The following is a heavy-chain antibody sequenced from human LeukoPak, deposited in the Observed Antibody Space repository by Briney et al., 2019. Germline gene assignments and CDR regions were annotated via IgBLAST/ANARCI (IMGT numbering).Heavy chain of an antibody. Sequence: ASVKVSCKASGYTFTSYSINWVRLAPGQGLEWKGWISAYNGNTKYAQKLQGRVTMTTDTSTSTAYMELRSLRSDDTAVYYCARGLGGSGSYFLTFDYWGQGTLVTVSS. D-gene: IGHD1-26*01. CDR2: ISAYNGNT. V-gene: IGHV1-18*01. CDR3: ARGLGGSGSYFLTFDY. J-gene: IGHJ4*02. CDR1: GYTFTSYS.